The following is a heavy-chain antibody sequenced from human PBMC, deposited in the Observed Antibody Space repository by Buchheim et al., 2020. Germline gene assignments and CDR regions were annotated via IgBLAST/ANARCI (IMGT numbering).Heavy chain of an antibody. Sequence: QVQLQESGPGLVKPSETLSLTCTVSGGSISSYYWSWIRQPPGKGLEWIGYIYYSGSTNYNPSLKSRVTISVDTSKNQFSLKLSSVTAADTAVYYCARGDSGWPFDYWGQGTL. CDR3: ARGDSGWPFDY. J-gene: IGHJ4*02. V-gene: IGHV4-59*01. CDR1: GGSISSYY. D-gene: IGHD6-19*01. CDR2: IYYSGST.